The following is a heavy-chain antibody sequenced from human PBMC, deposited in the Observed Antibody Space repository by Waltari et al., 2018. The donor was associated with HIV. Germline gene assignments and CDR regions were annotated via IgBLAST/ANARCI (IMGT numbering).Heavy chain of an antibody. CDR1: GGTFSSYA. CDR3: ARLGRSRFLEWIPFDP. J-gene: IGHJ5*02. Sequence: QVQLVQSGAEVKKPGSSVKVSCKASGGTFSSYAISWVRQAPGQGLEWMGGIIPNPGRTNYAQKCQGRVTITADEATSTANMELNSLKSEDTAVYYCARLGRSRFLEWIPFDPWGQGTLVTVSS. CDR2: IIPNPGRT. D-gene: IGHD3-3*01. V-gene: IGHV1-69*11.